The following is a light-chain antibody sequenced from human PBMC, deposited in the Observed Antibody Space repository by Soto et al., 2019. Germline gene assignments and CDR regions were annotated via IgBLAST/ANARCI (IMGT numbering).Light chain of an antibody. CDR1: SSDVGGYNY. CDR3: SSYTSSSTQ. Sequence: QSVLTQPASVSGSPGQSITISCTGTSSDVGGYNYVSWYQQHPGKAPKPMIYDVSNRPSGVSNRFSGSKSGNTASLTISGLQAEDEADYYCSSYTSSSTQIGGGTKLTVL. J-gene: IGLJ2*01. CDR2: DVS. V-gene: IGLV2-14*01.